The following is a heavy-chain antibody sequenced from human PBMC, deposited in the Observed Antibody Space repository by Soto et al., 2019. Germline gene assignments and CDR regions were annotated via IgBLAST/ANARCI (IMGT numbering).Heavy chain of an antibody. V-gene: IGHV3-21*01. D-gene: IGHD2-15*01. CDR3: ARVRSGGSGYFDY. CDR2: ISDTSSHI. J-gene: IGHJ4*02. CDR1: GFTFSIYT. Sequence: EVQLVESGGGLVKPGGSLRLSCAASGFTFSIYTMTWVRQAPGKGLEWVSSISDTSSHIYYSDSVEGRFTVSRDNAKNSLYLQVNSLRAEDTAVYYCARVRSGGSGYFDYWGQGTLATVSS.